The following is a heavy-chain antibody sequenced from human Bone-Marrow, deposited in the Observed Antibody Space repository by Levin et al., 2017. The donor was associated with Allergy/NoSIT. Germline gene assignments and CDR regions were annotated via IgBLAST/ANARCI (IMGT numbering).Heavy chain of an antibody. D-gene: IGHD3-9*01. J-gene: IGHJ6*03. CDR2: IYSGGSI. Sequence: GASVKVSCAASRFTVSRNSMTWVRQAPGQGLEWVAIIYSGGSIYYADSVTGRFTISRDNSKNTLNLQMNSLRAEDTAVYYCARMCYDILTEYNGDYYYHYMDVWGRGTTVTVSS. CDR3: ARMCYDILTEYNGDYYYHYMDV. CDR1: RFTVSRNS. V-gene: IGHV3-66*02.